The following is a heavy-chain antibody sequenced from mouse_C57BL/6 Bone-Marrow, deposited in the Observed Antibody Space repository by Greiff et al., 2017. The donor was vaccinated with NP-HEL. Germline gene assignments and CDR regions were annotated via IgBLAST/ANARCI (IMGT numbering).Heavy chain of an antibody. CDR3: ARGNYSNYFDY. Sequence: QVHVKQSGPELVKPGASVKISCKASGYSFTSYYIHWVKQRPGQGLEWIGWIYPGSGNTKYNEKFKGKATLTADTSSSTAYMQLSSLTSEDSAVYYCARGNYSNYFDYWGQGTTLTVSS. CDR2: IYPGSGNT. D-gene: IGHD2-5*01. CDR1: GYSFTSYY. J-gene: IGHJ2*01. V-gene: IGHV1-66*01.